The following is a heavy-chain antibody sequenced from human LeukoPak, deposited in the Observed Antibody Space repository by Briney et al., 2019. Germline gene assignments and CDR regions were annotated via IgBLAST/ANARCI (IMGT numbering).Heavy chain of an antibody. D-gene: IGHD4-17*01. CDR1: GYTFNGYY. Sequence: ASVKVSCKASGYTFNGYYMHWVRQAPGQGLEWMGRINPDSGGTNYAQKFQGRVTMTRDTSISTAYVELSRLRSDDTAVYYCARGPHHGDYLDYWGQGTLVTVSS. CDR2: INPDSGGT. CDR3: ARGPHHGDYLDY. J-gene: IGHJ4*02. V-gene: IGHV1-2*06.